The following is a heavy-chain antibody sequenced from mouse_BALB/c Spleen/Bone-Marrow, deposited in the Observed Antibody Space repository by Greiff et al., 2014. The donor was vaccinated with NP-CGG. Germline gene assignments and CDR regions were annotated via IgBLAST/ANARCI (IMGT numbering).Heavy chain of an antibody. Sequence: EVHLVESGGGLVEPGGSLKLSCAASGFTFSSYAMSWVRQTPEKRLEWVATISSGGSYTYYPDSVKGRFTISRDNAKNTLYLQMSSLRSEDTAMYYCARRGITRLLDYWGQGTTLTVSS. V-gene: IGHV5-9-3*01. CDR1: GFTFSSYA. D-gene: IGHD2-4*01. CDR3: ARRGITRLLDY. CDR2: ISSGGSYT. J-gene: IGHJ2*01.